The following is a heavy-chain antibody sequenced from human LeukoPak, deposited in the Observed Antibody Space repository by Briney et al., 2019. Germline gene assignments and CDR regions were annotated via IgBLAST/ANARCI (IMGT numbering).Heavy chain of an antibody. D-gene: IGHD2-15*01. J-gene: IGHJ4*02. CDR2: ISYDGSNK. CDR1: GFTFSSYG. Sequence: GGSLRLSCAASGFTFSSYGMHWVRQAPGKGLEWVAVISYDGSNKYYADSVKGRFTISRDNSKNTLYLQMNSLRAEDTAAYYCAKVGGGSTWDIVVVVAATPVYYFDYWGQGTLVTVSS. CDR3: AKVGGGSTWDIVVVVAATPVYYFDY. V-gene: IGHV3-30*18.